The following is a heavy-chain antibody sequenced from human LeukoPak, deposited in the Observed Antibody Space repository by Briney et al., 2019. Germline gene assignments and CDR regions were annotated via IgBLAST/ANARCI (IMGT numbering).Heavy chain of an antibody. Sequence: GGSLRLSCAASGFTFSSYAMHWVRQAPGKGLEWVAVISYDGSNKYYADSVKGRFTISRDNSKNTLYLQMNSLRAEDTAVYYCARGSGYGGNSGGLDYWGQGTLVTVSS. CDR1: GFTFSSYA. V-gene: IGHV3-30-3*01. CDR3: ARGSGYGGNSGGLDY. J-gene: IGHJ4*02. CDR2: ISYDGSNK. D-gene: IGHD4-23*01.